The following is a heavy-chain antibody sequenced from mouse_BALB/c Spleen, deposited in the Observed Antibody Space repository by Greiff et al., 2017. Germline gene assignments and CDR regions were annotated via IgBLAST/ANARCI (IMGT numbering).Heavy chain of an antibody. J-gene: IGHJ3*01. CDR1: GFSFSSYG. D-gene: IGHD2-4*01. CDR2: ISSGSSTI. Sequence: EVLLVESGRGLVQPGGSRKLSCAASGFSFSSYGMHWVRQAPGKGLEWVAYISSGSSTIYYADTVKGRFTISKDNPKNTLFLQMTSLRTEDTAMYYCARPTTMNFAYWGQGTLVTVSA. CDR3: ARPTTMNFAY. V-gene: IGHV5-17*02.